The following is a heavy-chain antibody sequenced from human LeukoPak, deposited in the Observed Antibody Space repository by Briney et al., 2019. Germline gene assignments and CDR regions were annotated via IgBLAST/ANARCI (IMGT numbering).Heavy chain of an antibody. CDR1: GFTFSSYG. CDR3: AKDDPYYYDSSGYFDY. D-gene: IGHD3-22*01. CDR2: IRYDGSNK. Sequence: GGSLRLSCAASGFTFSSYGMHWVRQAPGKGLEGVAFIRYDGSNKYYADSVKGRFTISRDNSKNTLYLQMNSLRAEDMAVYYCAKDDPYYYDSSGYFDYWGQGTLVTVSS. J-gene: IGHJ4*02. V-gene: IGHV3-30*02.